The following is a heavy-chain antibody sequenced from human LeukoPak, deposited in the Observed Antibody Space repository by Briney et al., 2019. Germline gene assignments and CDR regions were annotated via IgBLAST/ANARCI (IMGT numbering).Heavy chain of an antibody. Sequence: GGSLRFSCAASGFTFSSYAMHWVRQAPGKGLEWVAVISYDGSNKYYADSVKGRFTISRDNSKNTLYLQMNSLRAEDTAVYYCARVGSRDDSSGWYQAFDIWGQGTMVTVSS. D-gene: IGHD6-19*01. CDR2: ISYDGSNK. CDR1: GFTFSSYA. CDR3: ARVGSRDDSSGWYQAFDI. V-gene: IGHV3-30-3*01. J-gene: IGHJ3*02.